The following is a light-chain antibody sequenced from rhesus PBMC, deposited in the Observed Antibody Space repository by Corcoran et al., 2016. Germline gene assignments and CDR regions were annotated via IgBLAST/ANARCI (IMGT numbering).Light chain of an antibody. CDR2: KAS. J-gene: IGKJ4*01. Sequence: DIQMTQSPSSLSASVGDRVTITCRASENVNNHLNWYQQKPGKAPKLLIYKASTLQSGVPSRFSGIGSGTAYTFTISSLQPKAVATYYCQHGYGTPLTFGGGTKVKIK. CDR1: ENVNNH. V-gene: IGKV1-74*01. CDR3: QHGYGTPLT.